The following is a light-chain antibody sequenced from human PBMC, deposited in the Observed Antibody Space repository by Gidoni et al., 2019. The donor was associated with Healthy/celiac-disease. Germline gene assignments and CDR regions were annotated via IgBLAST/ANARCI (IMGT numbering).Light chain of an antibody. CDR1: QSISSW. V-gene: IGKV1-5*03. J-gene: IGKJ1*01. CDR2: KAS. CDR3: QQYNSYPWT. Sequence: DFQMPQSPSTLSASVGDRVTISCRATQSISSWLTWYQQKPGKAPKLLIYKASSLESGVSSRFSGSGSGTEFTLTISSLQPDDFATYYCQQYNSYPWTFGQGTKVEIK.